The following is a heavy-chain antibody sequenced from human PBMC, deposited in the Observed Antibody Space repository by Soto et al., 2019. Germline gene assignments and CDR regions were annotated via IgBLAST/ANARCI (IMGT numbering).Heavy chain of an antibody. D-gene: IGHD3-10*01. Sequence: QVQLQESGPGLVKSSGTLSLTCAVSGGSISSDNWWSWVRQPPGKGLEWIGEIYHSGTTNYNPSLKSRVTISLDRSTDQFSLKVSSVTAADTAVYYCARSLWFGEDFFDYWGQGALVTVSS. CDR3: ARSLWFGEDFFDY. CDR2: IYHSGTT. J-gene: IGHJ4*02. CDR1: GGSISSDNW. V-gene: IGHV4-4*02.